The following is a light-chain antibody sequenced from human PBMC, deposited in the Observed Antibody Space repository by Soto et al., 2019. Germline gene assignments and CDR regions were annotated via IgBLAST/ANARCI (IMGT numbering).Light chain of an antibody. CDR1: SSKIGNNY. J-gene: IGLJ1*01. CDR2: ENN. CDR3: GTWDSSLSAHYV. V-gene: IGLV1-51*02. Sequence: QSALTQPPSVSAAPGQKVTISCSGNSSKIGNNYVSWYQQLPGTAPKLLIYENNKRPSGIPDRFSGSKSGTSATLGITGLQTGDEADYYCGTWDSSLSAHYVFGTGTKVTVL.